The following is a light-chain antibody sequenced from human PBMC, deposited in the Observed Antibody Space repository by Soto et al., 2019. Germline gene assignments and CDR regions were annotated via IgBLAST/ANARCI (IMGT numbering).Light chain of an antibody. V-gene: IGKV3-20*01. CDR1: QSVSSNY. Sequence: DIVLTQSPGTLSLSPGERATLSCRASQSVSSNYLAWYQQKPGQAPRLLIYGASTSATGVPDRFSGSGSGTDFTLTPSTLEAADFAVYFCQQYGSSPLFTFGQGTKVDIK. J-gene: IGKJ2*01. CDR3: QQYGSSPLFT. CDR2: GAS.